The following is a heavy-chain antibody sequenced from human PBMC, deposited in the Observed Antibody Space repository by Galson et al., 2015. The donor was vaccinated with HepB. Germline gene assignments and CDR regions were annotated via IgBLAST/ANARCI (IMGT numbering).Heavy chain of an antibody. Sequence: QSGAEVKKPGESLKIPCKGSGYSFTSYWIGWVRQTPGKGLEWMGIIYPGDSDTRYSPSFQGQVTISADKSISTAYLQWSSLKASDTAMYYCAVRRDYYYYGMDVWGQGTTVTVSS. CDR1: GYSFTSYW. CDR2: IYPGDSDT. CDR3: AVRRDYYYYGMDV. V-gene: IGHV5-51*01. J-gene: IGHJ6*02.